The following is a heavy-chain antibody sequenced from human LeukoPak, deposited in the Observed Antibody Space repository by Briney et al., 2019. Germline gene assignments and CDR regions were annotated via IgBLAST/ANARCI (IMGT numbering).Heavy chain of an antibody. CDR2: IIPILGIA. CDR3: ACSTYYYDSSGYYDGDY. Sequence: ASVKVSCKASGGTFSSYAISWVRQAPGQGLEWMGRIIPILGIANYAQKFQGRVTITADKSTSTAYMELSSLRSEDTAVYYCACSTYYYDSSGYYDGDYWGQGTLVTVSS. D-gene: IGHD3-22*01. J-gene: IGHJ4*02. CDR1: GGTFSSYA. V-gene: IGHV1-69*04.